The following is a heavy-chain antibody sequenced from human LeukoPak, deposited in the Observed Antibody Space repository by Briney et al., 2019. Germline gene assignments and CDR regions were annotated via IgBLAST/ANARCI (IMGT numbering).Heavy chain of an antibody. CDR3: ARESLSDYYGSGSFSS. CDR1: GDSIKSNNLY. V-gene: IGHV4-39*07. J-gene: IGHJ5*02. Sequence: SETLSLTCTVSGDSIKSNNLYWGWIRQPPGKGLEWIGSINYGGDTYYNPSLKSRVGILLDTSKNQVSLKLSSVTAADTAVYYCARESLSDYYGSGSFSSWSQGTLVTVSS. CDR2: INYGGDT. D-gene: IGHD3-10*01.